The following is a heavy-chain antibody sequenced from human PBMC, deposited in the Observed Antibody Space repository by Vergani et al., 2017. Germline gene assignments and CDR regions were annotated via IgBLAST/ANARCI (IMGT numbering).Heavy chain of an antibody. CDR1: GGSISSGGYY. CDR3: SRVDTQVPATSHFYYMDV. J-gene: IGHJ6*03. CDR2: IFYSGTT. Sequence: QVQLQESGPGLVKPSQTLSLTCTVSGGSISSGGYYWSWIRQHPGKGLEWIGYIFYSGTTYDNPSFRSRLTVSVDTSQNQFSLKLRSVTAADTAVYYCSRVDTQVPATSHFYYMDVWGKGTTVVVSS. V-gene: IGHV4-31*03. D-gene: IGHD6-25*01.